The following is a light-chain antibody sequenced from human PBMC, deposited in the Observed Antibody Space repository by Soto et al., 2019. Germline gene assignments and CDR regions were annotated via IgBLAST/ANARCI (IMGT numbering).Light chain of an antibody. CDR1: QSVSGN. CDR2: GAS. V-gene: IGKV3-15*01. CDR3: PQDNNWPQT. J-gene: IGKJ1*01. Sequence: EILMTQSPATLSVSPGVRATLSCRASQSVSGNLAWSQQKPGQAPRLLIYGASPRATGIPARFSGSGSGTDLTLTNSSLRSEEFAVCDWPQDNNWPQTFGQGTKVEIK.